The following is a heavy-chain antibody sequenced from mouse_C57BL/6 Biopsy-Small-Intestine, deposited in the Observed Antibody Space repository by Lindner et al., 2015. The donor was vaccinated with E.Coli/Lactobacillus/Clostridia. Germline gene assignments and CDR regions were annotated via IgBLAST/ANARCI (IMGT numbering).Heavy chain of an antibody. V-gene: IGHV1-82*01. CDR2: IYPGDGDT. J-gene: IGHJ1*03. CDR3: ARTHYYGSSYVSYWYFDV. CDR1: GYAFSSSW. Sequence: VQLQESGPELVKPGASVKISCKASGYAFSSSWMNWVKQRPGKGLEWIGRIYPGDGDTNYNGKFKGKATLTADKSSSTAYMQLSSLTSEDSAVYFCARTHYYGSSYVSYWYFDVWGTGTTVTVSS. D-gene: IGHD1-1*01.